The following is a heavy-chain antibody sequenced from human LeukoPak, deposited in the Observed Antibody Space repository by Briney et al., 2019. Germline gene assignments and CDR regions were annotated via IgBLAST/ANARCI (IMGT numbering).Heavy chain of an antibody. CDR3: ARAPSGWSDYWYFDL. J-gene: IGHJ2*01. V-gene: IGHV3-53*01. CDR1: GFTVSNGY. D-gene: IGHD6-19*01. CDR2: IYSGGVT. Sequence: GGSLRLSCAASGFTVSNGYMTWVRQAPGKGLEWVSVIYSGGVTYYADSVKGRFIISRDNSKNTLFLQMNSLRAEDTAVYYCARAPSGWSDYWYFDLWGRGTLVTVSS.